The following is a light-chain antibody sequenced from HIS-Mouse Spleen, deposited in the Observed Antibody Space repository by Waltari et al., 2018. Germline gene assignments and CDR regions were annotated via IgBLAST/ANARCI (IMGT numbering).Light chain of an antibody. CDR1: ALPKKY. V-gene: IGLV3-1*01. Sequence: SYELTQPPSVSVSPGQTARITCSGDALPKKYAYWYQQKSGQAPVLVIYGDSKRPSGIPERFSGSNSGNTATLTISGTQAMDEADYYCQAWDSSTDVVFGGGAKLTVL. J-gene: IGLJ2*01. CDR3: QAWDSSTDVV. CDR2: GDS.